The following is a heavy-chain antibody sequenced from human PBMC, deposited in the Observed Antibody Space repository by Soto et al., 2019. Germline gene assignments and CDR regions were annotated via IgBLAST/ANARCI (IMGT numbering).Heavy chain of an antibody. CDR1: GFPFSTYC. CDR3: ASGLVGYCSLEGLDY. V-gene: IGHV3-7*01. Sequence: EVQLVESGGGLVQPGGSLRLSCVASGFPFSTYCMSWIRQAPGEGLEWVANIKGDGSGKYYVDSVKGRYTISRDNAKKQLYLQISSLRAEDTSVYYGASGLVGYCSLEGLDYWGKGTLVTVSS. D-gene: IGHD6-13*01. J-gene: IGHJ4*01. CDR2: IKGDGSGK.